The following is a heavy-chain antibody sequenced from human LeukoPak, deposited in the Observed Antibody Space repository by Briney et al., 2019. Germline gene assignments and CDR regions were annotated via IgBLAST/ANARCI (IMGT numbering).Heavy chain of an antibody. J-gene: IGHJ5*02. CDR1: GGSISSSSYY. Sequence: SETLSLTCTVSGGSISSSSYYWGWIRQPPGKGLEWIGSIYYSGSTYYNPSLKSRVTISVDTSKNQCSLKLSSVTAADTAVYYCARRPAGPARRWFDPWGQGTLFTVSS. V-gene: IGHV4-39*07. D-gene: IGHD6-6*01. CDR2: IYYSGST. CDR3: ARRPAGPARRWFDP.